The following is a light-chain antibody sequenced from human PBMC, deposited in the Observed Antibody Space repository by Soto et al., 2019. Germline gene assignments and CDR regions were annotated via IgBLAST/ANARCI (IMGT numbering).Light chain of an antibody. Sequence: EVLMTQSPDTLYVSPGERVTLSCRASQSVSDNLAWYQQKPGQGPRLLVYRASTRTLGIPARFSGSESGTEFTLTIRSLQSEDFAVYYCQQYNSWPITFGQGTRLEIK. CDR3: QQYNSWPIT. CDR1: QSVSDN. V-gene: IGKV3-15*01. J-gene: IGKJ5*01. CDR2: RAS.